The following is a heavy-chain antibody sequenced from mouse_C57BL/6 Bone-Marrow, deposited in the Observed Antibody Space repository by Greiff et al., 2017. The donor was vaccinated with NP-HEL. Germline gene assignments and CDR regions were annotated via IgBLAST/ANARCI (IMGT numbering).Heavy chain of an antibody. D-gene: IGHD4-1*01. J-gene: IGHJ3*01. CDR2: ISSGGDYI. Sequence: EVQLVESGEGLVKPGGSLKLSCAASGFTFSSYAMSWVRQTPEKRLEWVAYISSGGDYIYYADTVKGRVTISRDNARNTLYLQMSSLKSEDTAMDYCTRADWDWFAYWGQGTLVTVAA. CDR3: TRADWDWFAY. CDR1: GFTFSSYA. V-gene: IGHV5-9-1*02.